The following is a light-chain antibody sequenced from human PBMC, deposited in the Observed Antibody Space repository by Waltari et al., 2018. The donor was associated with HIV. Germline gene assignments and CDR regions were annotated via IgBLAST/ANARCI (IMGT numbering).Light chain of an antibody. CDR1: QSVSSSY. CDR3: QQFGSSPQGSRVT. J-gene: IGKJ2*01. V-gene: IGKV3-20*01. CDR2: GAS. Sequence: EIVLTQSPGTLSLSPGERATLSCRASQSVSSSYLAWYQQKPGQAPRLRIYGASSRATGIPDRFSGSGSGTDFTLTISRLEPEDFAVYYCQQFGSSPQGSRVTFGQGTKLEIK.